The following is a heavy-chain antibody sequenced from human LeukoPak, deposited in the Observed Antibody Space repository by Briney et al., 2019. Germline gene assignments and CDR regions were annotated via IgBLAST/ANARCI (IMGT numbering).Heavy chain of an antibody. CDR1: GYTLTELS. CDR3: AAMGYCGGDCYSWVY. D-gene: IGHD2-21*01. Sequence: ASVKVSCKVSGYTLTELSMHWVRQAPGKGLEWMGGFDREDGETIYAQKFQGRVTMTEDTSTDTAYMELSSLRSEDTAVYYCAAMGYCGGDCYSWVYWGQGTLVTVSS. J-gene: IGHJ4*02. V-gene: IGHV1-24*01. CDR2: FDREDGET.